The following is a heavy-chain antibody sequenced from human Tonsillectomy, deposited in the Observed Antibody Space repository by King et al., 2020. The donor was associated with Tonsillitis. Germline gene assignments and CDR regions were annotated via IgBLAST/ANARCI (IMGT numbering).Heavy chain of an antibody. J-gene: IGHJ6*02. V-gene: IGHV3-73*02. CDR1: GFTFIGSA. CDR2: IRSKANNYAT. CDR3: TRPGLYYYGMDV. Sequence: EVQLVESGGGLVQPGGSLKLSCAASGFTFIGSAMHWVRQASGKGLEWVGHIRSKANNYATAYAASVRGRFTISRDDSKNTAYLQMNSLQTEDTAVYYSTRPGLYYYGMDVWGQGTTVTVSS.